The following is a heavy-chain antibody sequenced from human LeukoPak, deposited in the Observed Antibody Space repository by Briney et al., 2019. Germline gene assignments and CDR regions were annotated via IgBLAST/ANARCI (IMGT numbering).Heavy chain of an antibody. J-gene: IGHJ3*02. CDR2: LMPIFGTG. D-gene: IGHD3-10*01. V-gene: IGHV1-69*13. Sequence: SVKVSCKASGGTFSNYAISWVRQAPGQGLEWMGGLMPIFGTGKNAQKFQGRVTITADESTSTAYMELSSLRSEDTAVYYCAGIDETIWFGDRDKGAFDIWGQGTMVTVSS. CDR3: AGIDETIWFGDRDKGAFDI. CDR1: GGTFSNYA.